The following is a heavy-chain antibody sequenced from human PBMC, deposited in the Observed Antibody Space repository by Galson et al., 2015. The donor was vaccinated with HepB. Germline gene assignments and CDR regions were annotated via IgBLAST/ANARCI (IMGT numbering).Heavy chain of an antibody. CDR1: GFTFSSYV. V-gene: IGHV3-30*18. D-gene: IGHD5-18*01. CDR2: VSYDGSDK. J-gene: IGHJ4*02. Sequence: SLRLSCAASGFTFSSYVLSWVRQAPGKGLEWVAVVSYDGSDKYYADSVKGRFTISRDSSKNTLYLQMNSLRAEDTAIYYCTKGRWDTAISFLFDDWGQGTLVAVSS. CDR3: TKGRWDTAISFLFDD.